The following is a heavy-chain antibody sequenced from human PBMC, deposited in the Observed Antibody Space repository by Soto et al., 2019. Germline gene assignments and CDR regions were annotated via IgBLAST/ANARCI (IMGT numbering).Heavy chain of an antibody. CDR3: GRGSGYYYDSSGCRDHLQH. Sequence: SETLSLTCTASGGTTSSFYWSWIRQPPGKGLEWIGYIYYNGGANYNPSLMSRVTISLDTSKKQLSQRLSSVTAADTTVYYCGRGSGYYYDSSGCRDHLQHWGQGTLVTVSS. D-gene: IGHD3-22*01. J-gene: IGHJ1*01. CDR2: IYYNGGA. CDR1: GGTTSSFY. V-gene: IGHV4-59*01.